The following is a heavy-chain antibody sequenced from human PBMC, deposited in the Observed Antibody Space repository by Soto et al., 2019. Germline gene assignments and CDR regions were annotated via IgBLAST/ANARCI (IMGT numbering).Heavy chain of an antibody. CDR2: TRNKANSYTT. J-gene: IGHJ4*02. CDR1: GFTFSDHY. Sequence: EVQLVESGGGLVQPGGSLRLSCAASGFTFSDHYMDWVRQAPGKGLEWVGRTRNKANSYTTEYAASVKGRFTISRDDSKNSLYLQMNSLKSEDTAVYYCVRMHSSGWYLDNRGQGTLVTVSS. D-gene: IGHD6-13*01. V-gene: IGHV3-72*01. CDR3: VRMHSSGWYLDN.